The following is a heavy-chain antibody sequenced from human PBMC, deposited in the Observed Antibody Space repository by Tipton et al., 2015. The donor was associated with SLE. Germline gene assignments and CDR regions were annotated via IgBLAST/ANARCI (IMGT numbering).Heavy chain of an antibody. V-gene: IGHV1-69*05. D-gene: IGHD3-22*01. CDR1: GGTFSSYA. J-gene: IGHJ3*02. CDR2: IIPIFGTA. Sequence: QSGPEVKKPGSSVKVSCKASGGTFSSYAISWVRQAPGQGLEWMGGIIPIFGTANYAQKFQGRVTITTDESTSTAYMELSSLRSEDTAVYYCARDGASYDTGAFDIWGQGTMVTVSS. CDR3: ARDGASYDTGAFDI.